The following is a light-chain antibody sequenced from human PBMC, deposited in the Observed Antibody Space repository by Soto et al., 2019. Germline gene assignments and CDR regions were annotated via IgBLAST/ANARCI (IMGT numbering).Light chain of an antibody. Sequence: EIVMTQSPATLSVSPGERATLSCRASQSVSSNLAWYQQKPGQAHRLLIYGASTRATGIPARFSGSGSGTDFTHPISSLQAEDFAVYYCQQYNNWPPYTFGQGTKLEIK. CDR2: GAS. CDR3: QQYNNWPPYT. J-gene: IGKJ2*01. V-gene: IGKV3-15*01. CDR1: QSVSSN.